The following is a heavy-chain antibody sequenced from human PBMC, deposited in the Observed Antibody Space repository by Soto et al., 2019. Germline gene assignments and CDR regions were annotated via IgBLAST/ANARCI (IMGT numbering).Heavy chain of an antibody. Sequence: PGESLKISCKGSGDSFTSYWIGWVRQMPGKGLEWMGIIYSPSFQGQVTISADKSISTAYLQWSSLKASDTAMYYCARLAGTGNYYYYGMDVWGQGTTVTVSS. CDR2: IY. J-gene: IGHJ6*02. D-gene: IGHD6-19*01. V-gene: IGHV5-51*01. CDR1: GDSFTSYW. CDR3: ARLAGTGNYYYYGMDV.